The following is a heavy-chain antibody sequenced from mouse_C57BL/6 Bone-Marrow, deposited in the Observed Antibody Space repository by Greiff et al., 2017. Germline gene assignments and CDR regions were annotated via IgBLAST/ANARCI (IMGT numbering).Heavy chain of an antibody. V-gene: IGHV1-61*01. Sequence: VQLQQPGAELVRPGSSVKLSCKASGYTFTSYWMDWVKQRPGQGLEWIGNIYPSDSETHYNQKFKDKATLTVDKSSSTAYMQLSSLTSEDSAVYYCASGGRRGFAYWGQGTLVTVSA. CDR2: IYPSDSET. CDR1: GYTFTSYW. CDR3: ASGGRRGFAY. J-gene: IGHJ3*01.